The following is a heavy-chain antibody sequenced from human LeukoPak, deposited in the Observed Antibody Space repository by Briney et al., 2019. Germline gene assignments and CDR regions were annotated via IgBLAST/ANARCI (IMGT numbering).Heavy chain of an antibody. CDR1: GGSISSYY. D-gene: IGHD6-13*01. Sequence: SETLSLTCTVSGGSISSYYWSWIRQPPGKGLQWIGYIYYSGSTNYNPSLKSRVTISVDTSKNQFSLKLSSVTAADTAVYYCARGSYSSSWSPGWFDPWGQGTPVTVSS. J-gene: IGHJ5*02. CDR2: IYYSGST. V-gene: IGHV4-59*01. CDR3: ARGSYSSSWSPGWFDP.